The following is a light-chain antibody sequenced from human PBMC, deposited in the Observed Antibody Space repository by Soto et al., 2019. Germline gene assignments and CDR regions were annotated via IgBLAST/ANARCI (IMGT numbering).Light chain of an antibody. CDR1: ISNIGAGYD. Sequence: QAVLTQPPSVSGAPGQRVTISCTGSISNIGAGYDVHWYQQLPGTAPKLLIYGNSNRPSGVPDRFSGSKSGTSDSLAITGLKAEDEADYYCQSYDSSLSGWVFGTGTKLTVL. V-gene: IGLV1-40*01. CDR2: GNS. J-gene: IGLJ1*01. CDR3: QSYDSSLSGWV.